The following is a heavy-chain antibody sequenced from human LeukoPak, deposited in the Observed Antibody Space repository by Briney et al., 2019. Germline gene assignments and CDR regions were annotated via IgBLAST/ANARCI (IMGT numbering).Heavy chain of an antibody. J-gene: IGHJ4*02. D-gene: IGHD6-19*01. CDR1: GFTFSNYA. Sequence: GGSLRLSCAASGFTFSNYAMRWVRQAPGKGLEWVSGISGSGDSTYYADSVKGRFTISRGNSKNTLHLQMNSLRAEDTAVYYCARRSGIAVAGAFDYWGQGTLVTVSS. CDR2: ISGSGDST. V-gene: IGHV3-23*01. CDR3: ARRSGIAVAGAFDY.